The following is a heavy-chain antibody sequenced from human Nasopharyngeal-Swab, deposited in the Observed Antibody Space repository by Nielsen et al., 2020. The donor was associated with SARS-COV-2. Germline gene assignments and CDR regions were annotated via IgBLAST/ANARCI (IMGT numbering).Heavy chain of an antibody. CDR3: AREGSYGPVSCMDV. V-gene: IGHV3-21*01. Sequence: GGSLRLSCAASGFTFSSYSMNWVRQAPGKGLEWVSSISSSSSYIYYADSVKGRFTISRDNAKNSLYLQMNSLRAEDTAVYYCAREGSYGPVSCMDVWGKGTTVTVSS. CDR2: ISSSSSYI. CDR1: GFTFSSYS. D-gene: IGHD5-18*01. J-gene: IGHJ6*03.